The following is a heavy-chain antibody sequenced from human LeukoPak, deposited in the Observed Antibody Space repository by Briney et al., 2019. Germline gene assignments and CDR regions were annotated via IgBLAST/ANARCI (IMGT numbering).Heavy chain of an antibody. V-gene: IGHV3-23*01. D-gene: IGHD4-17*01. CDR1: GFTFSSYV. CDR2: ITGSGGRT. J-gene: IGHJ4*02. Sequence: PGGSLRLSCAASGFTFSSYVMSWVRQAPGKRLEWVSTITGSGGRTYYADSVKGPFTISRDNSKNTLYLQMNSLRAEDTAVYYCAKARLVTTHFDYWGQGTLVTVSS. CDR3: AKARLVTTHFDY.